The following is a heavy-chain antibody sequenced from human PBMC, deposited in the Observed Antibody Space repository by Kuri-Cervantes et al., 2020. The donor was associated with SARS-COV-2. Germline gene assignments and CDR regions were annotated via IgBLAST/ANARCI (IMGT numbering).Heavy chain of an antibody. D-gene: IGHD3-22*01. V-gene: IGHV1-69*06. Sequence: SVKVSCKASGGTFSSYAISWVRQAPGQGLEWMGGIIPIFGTANYAQKFQGRVTITADKSTSTAYMELSSLRSEDTAVYYCARGDYYDSSGYLLPEFDYWGQGTRGTVSS. CDR1: GGTFSSYA. J-gene: IGHJ4*02. CDR3: ARGDYYDSSGYLLPEFDY. CDR2: IIPIFGTA.